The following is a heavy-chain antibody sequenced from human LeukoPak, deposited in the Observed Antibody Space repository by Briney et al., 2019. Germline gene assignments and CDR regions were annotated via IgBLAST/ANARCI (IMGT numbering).Heavy chain of an antibody. D-gene: IGHD2-2*01. CDR1: GGSISSGDYY. V-gene: IGHV4-30-4*01. CDR2: IYYSGST. J-gene: IGHJ3*02. Sequence: SQTLSLTCTVSGGSISSGDYYWSWIRQPPGEGLEWIGYIYYSGSTYYNPSLKSRVTISVDTSKNQFSLKLSSVTAADTAVYYCASTYVVVPANDAFDIWGQGTMVTVSS. CDR3: ASTYVVVPANDAFDI.